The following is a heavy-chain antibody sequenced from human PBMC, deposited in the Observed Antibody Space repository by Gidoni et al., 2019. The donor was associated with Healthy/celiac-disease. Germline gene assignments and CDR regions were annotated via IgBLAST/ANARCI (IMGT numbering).Heavy chain of an antibody. V-gene: IGHV3-30-3*01. CDR3: ARDVRVGDGYFDY. CDR2: ISYDGSNK. J-gene: IGHJ4*02. CDR1: GFPFSSYA. Sequence: QVQLVESGGGVVQPGRSLRLSCAASGFPFSSYAMHWVRQAPGKGLEWVAVISYDGSNKYYADSVKGRFTISRDNSKNTLYLQMNSLRAEDTAVYYCARDVRVGDGYFDYWGQGTLVTVSS. D-gene: IGHD1-26*01.